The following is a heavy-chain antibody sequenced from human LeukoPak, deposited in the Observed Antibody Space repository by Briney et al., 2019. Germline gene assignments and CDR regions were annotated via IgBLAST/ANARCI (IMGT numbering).Heavy chain of an antibody. D-gene: IGHD6-13*01. CDR3: ARDRASIAAAGLYYYYGMDV. CDR1: GFTFSSYN. V-gene: IGHV3-30*14. Sequence: GGSLRLSCAASGFTFSSYNLHWVRQAPGKGLEWVAVMSYDGSNIYYADSVKGRFTISRDNSKNTLYLQMNSLRAEDTAVYYCARDRASIAAAGLYYYYGMDVWGQGTTVTVSS. J-gene: IGHJ6*02. CDR2: MSYDGSNI.